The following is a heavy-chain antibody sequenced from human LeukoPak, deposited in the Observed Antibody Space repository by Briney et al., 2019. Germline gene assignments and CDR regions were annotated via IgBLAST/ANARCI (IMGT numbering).Heavy chain of an antibody. CDR2: ISSKAYGGTA. CDR1: GFTFTYYT. CDR3: SRIAVRGEGFDY. D-gene: IGHD6-6*01. Sequence: GGSLRLSCAASGFTFTYYTMSWVRQAPGKGLEWVGFISSKAYGGTAEYAASVKGRFIISRDDSESIAYLQMHSLKTEDTAVYYCSRIAVRGEGFDYWGQGTLVTVSS. J-gene: IGHJ4*02. V-gene: IGHV3-49*04.